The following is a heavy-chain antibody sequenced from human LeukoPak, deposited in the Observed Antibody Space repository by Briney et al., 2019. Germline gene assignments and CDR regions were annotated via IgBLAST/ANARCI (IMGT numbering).Heavy chain of an antibody. CDR2: IWYDGSNK. CDR1: GFTFSSYA. Sequence: GGSLRLSCAASGFTFSSYAMHWVRQAPGKGLEWVAVIWYDGSNKYYADSVKGRFTISRDNSKNTLYLQMNSLRAEDTAVYYCAREGSGEYQHYFDYWGQGTLVTVSS. J-gene: IGHJ4*02. CDR3: AREGSGEYQHYFDY. D-gene: IGHD2-2*01. V-gene: IGHV3-30*04.